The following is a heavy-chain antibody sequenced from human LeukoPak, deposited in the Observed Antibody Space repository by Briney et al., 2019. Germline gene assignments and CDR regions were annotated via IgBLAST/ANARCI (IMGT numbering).Heavy chain of an antibody. CDR1: GFTVSQYW. CDR3: ARDDYDSGDLNAFDI. V-gene: IGHV3-7*01. J-gene: IGHJ3*02. Sequence: GGSLRLSCAASGFTVSQYWMSWVRQAPGKGLEWVANIKPDGSEEHYVDSVKGRFSISRDNTKNSLFLQISSLRGEDSAVYYCARDDYDSGDLNAFDIWGQGTMVTVSS. CDR2: IKPDGSEE. D-gene: IGHD3-22*01.